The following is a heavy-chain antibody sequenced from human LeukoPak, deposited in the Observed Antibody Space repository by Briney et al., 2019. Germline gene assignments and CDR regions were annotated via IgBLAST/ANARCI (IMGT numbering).Heavy chain of an antibody. J-gene: IGHJ6*02. D-gene: IGHD3-16*01. Sequence: PGGSLRISCAASGFTFGSYGMHWVRQAPGKGLEWVAVISYDGSNKYYADSVKGRFTISRDNSKNMLYLQMSNLRAEDTAVYFCARGGGLDVWGQGATVTVSS. CDR2: ISYDGSNK. CDR3: ARGGGLDV. V-gene: IGHV3-30*03. CDR1: GFTFGSYG.